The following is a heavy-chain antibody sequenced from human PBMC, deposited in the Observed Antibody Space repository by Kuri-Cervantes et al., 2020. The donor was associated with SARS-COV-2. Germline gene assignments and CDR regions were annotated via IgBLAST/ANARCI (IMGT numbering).Heavy chain of an antibody. CDR1: GFTFSSYA. CDR2: ISYDGSNK. J-gene: IGHJ4*02. D-gene: IGHD7-27*01. V-gene: IGHV3-30-3*01. CDR3: ARDLRLGKSLDY. Sequence: GESLKISCAASGFTFSSYAMHWVRQAPGKGLEWVAVISYDGSNKYYADSVKGRFTISRDNAKNSLYLQTSSLRAEDTAVYYCARDLRLGKSLDYWGQGTLVTVSS.